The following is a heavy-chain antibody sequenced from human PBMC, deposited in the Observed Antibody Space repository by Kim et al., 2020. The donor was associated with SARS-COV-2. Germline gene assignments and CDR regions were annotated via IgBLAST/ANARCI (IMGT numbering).Heavy chain of an antibody. V-gene: IGHV4-39*01. CDR2: IYYSGTT. CDR3: ARHSGGWDSSSWVYGMDV. J-gene: IGHJ6*02. CDR1: GGPITSPTYY. D-gene: IGHD6-13*01. Sequence: SETLSLTCSVAGGPITSPTYYWGWVRQPPGKGLEWIASIYYSGTTYYNPSLRSRVTMSVDTSENQFSQILRSLTAADTAKYYCARHSGGWDSSSWVYGMDVWGRGTTLTVSS.